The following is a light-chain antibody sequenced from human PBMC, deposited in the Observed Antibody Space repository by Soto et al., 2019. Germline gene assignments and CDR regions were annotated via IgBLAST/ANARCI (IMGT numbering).Light chain of an antibody. CDR1: QSVSSN. Sequence: EIVMTQSPVTLSVSPGERATLSCRASQSVSSNLAWYQQKPGQAPRLLIYGASTRATGIPARFSGSGSGTEFTLTLSSLKSEDFAVYYCQQYNNWPPYTVGQGTKLEIK. J-gene: IGKJ2*01. CDR2: GAS. CDR3: QQYNNWPPYT. V-gene: IGKV3-15*01.